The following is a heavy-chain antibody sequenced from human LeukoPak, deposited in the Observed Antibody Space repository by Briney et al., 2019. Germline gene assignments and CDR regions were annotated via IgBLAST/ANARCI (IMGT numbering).Heavy chain of an antibody. CDR3: ARVVHYSSSWYGNWNDVGYFDY. D-gene: IGHD6-13*01. J-gene: IGHJ4*02. Sequence: GASVKVSCKASGGTFSSYAISWVRQAPGQGLEWMGWISAYNGNTNYAQKLQGRVTMTTDTSTSTAYMELRSLRSDDTAVYYCARVVHYSSSWYGNWNDVGYFDYWGQGTLVTVSS. CDR2: ISAYNGNT. V-gene: IGHV1-18*01. CDR1: GGTFSSYA.